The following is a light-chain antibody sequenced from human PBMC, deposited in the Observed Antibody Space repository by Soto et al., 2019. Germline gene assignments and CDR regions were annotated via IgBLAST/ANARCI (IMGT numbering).Light chain of an antibody. CDR2: GVS. CDR3: QQRFNWQVT. Sequence: EIELTQSPGTLSLSPGERATLSCRASQRLASNYLAWYQQRPGQAPRLLLYGVSSRATGIPDRFSGSGSGTDFTLTISSLEPEDFAVYYCQQRFNWQVTFGQGTRLEIK. V-gene: IGKV3D-20*02. J-gene: IGKJ5*01. CDR1: QRLASNY.